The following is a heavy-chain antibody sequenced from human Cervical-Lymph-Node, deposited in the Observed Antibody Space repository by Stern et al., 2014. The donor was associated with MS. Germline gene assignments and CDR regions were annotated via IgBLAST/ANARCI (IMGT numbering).Heavy chain of an antibody. CDR3: ARGNEEFFYGSGSYYNVDYYYYGMDV. CDR1: GFTFSSYG. J-gene: IGHJ6*02. CDR2: IWYDGSNK. D-gene: IGHD3-10*01. V-gene: IGHV3-33*01. Sequence: VQLVESGGGVVQPGRSLRLSCAASGFTFSSYGMHWVRQAPGKGLEWVAVIWYDGSNKYYAESVKGRFTTPRDNSKNTLYLQMNSLRAEDTAVYYCARGNEEFFYGSGSYYNVDYYYYGMDVWGQGTTVTVSS.